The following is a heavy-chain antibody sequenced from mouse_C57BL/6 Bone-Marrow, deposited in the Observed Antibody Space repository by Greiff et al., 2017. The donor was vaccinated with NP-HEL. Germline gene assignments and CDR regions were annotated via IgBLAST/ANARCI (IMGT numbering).Heavy chain of an antibody. CDR1: GFTFSDFY. J-gene: IGHJ1*03. Sequence: EVKLVESGGGLVQSGRSLRLSCATSGFTFSDFYMEWVRQAPGKGLEWIAASRNKANDYTTEYSASVKGRFIVSRDTSQSILYLQMNALRAEDTAIYYCARDTMATGYFDVWGTGTTVTVSS. V-gene: IGHV7-1*01. CDR2: SRNKANDYTT. D-gene: IGHD1-1*02. CDR3: ARDTMATGYFDV.